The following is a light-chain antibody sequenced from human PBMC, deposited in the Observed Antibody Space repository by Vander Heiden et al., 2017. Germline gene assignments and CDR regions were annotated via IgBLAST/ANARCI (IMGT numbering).Light chain of an antibody. CDR1: SLRRSY. Sequence: SSELTQDPAVSVALGQTVRITCQGDSLRRSYSSWYQQKQGQAPVLVVYGKNNRPAVIPDRFSGSSSGNTASLTITGAQAEDEADYYCNSRDSSGNYVVFGGGTKLTVL. CDR3: NSRDSSGNYVV. V-gene: IGLV3-19*01. CDR2: GKN. J-gene: IGLJ2*01.